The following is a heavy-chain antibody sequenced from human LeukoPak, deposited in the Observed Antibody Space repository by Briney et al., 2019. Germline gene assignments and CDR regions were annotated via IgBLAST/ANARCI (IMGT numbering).Heavy chain of an antibody. CDR1: GYTFIRYG. V-gene: IGHV1-18*01. CDR3: ARDYGSGWPNFDY. J-gene: IGHJ4*02. D-gene: IGHD6-19*01. Sequence: ASVKASCKASGYTFIRYGINWVRQAPGQGLEWMGWITAYNGNTNYAQKLQGRVTMTTDTSTSTAYMELRSLRSDDTAVYYCARDYGSGWPNFDYWGQGTLVTVSS. CDR2: ITAYNGNT.